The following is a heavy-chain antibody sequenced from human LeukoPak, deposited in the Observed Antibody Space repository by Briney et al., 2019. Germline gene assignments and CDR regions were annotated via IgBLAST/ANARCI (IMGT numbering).Heavy chain of an antibody. J-gene: IGHJ4*02. V-gene: IGHV4-59*01. CDR2: IYYSGST. Sequence: SETLSLTCTVSGGSISSYYWSWIRQPPGKGLEWIGYIYYSGSTNYNPSLESRVTISVDTSKNQFSLKLSSVTAADTAVYYCARTWWGNFDYWGQGTLVTVSS. CDR1: GGSISSYY. D-gene: IGHD2-15*01. CDR3: ARTWWGNFDY.